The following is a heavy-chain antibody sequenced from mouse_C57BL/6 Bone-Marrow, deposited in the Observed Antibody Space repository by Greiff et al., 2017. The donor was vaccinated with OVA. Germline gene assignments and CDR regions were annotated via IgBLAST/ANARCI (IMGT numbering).Heavy chain of an antibody. D-gene: IGHD2-3*01. CDR1: GFTFNTYA. J-gene: IGHJ4*01. Sequence: EVQRVESGGGLVQPKGSLKLSCAASGFTFNTYAMHWVRQAPGKGLEWVARIRSKSSNYATYYADSVKDRFTISRDDSQSMLYLQMNNLKTEDTAMYYCVRGWLLPGLQGSYYAMDYWGQGTSVTVSS. V-gene: IGHV10-3*01. CDR2: IRSKSSNYAT. CDR3: VRGWLLPGLQGSYYAMDY.